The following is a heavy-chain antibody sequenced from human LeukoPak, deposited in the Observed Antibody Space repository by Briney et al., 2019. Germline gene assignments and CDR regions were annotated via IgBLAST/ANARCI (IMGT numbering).Heavy chain of an antibody. V-gene: IGHV3-11*01. CDR2: ISSSGSTI. D-gene: IGHD2-2*01. Sequence: GGSLRLSCAASGFTFSDYYMSWIRQAPGKGLEWVSYISSSGSTIDYADSVRGRFTTSRDNAKNLLYLQMNSLRAEDTAVYYCARSIPAGNRRWGQGTLVTVSS. CDR1: GFTFSDYY. J-gene: IGHJ4*02. CDR3: ARSIPAGNRR.